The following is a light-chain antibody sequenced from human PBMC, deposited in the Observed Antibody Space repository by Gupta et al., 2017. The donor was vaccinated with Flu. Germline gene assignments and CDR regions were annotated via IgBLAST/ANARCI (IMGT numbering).Light chain of an antibody. J-gene: IGLJ1*01. Sequence: QSALTQPRSVSGSPGQSVTISCTGSSSDVGVYNYVSWYQQHPGKAPNLMIYDVAKRPSGVPDRFSGSKSDNTASLTISGLQADDEADDYCCSYAGRSNFWVFGTGTKVTVL. CDR1: SSDVGVYNY. V-gene: IGLV2-11*01. CDR2: DVA. CDR3: CSYAGRSNFWV.